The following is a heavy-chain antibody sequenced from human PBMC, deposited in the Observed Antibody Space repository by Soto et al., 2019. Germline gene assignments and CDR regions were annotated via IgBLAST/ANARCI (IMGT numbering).Heavy chain of an antibody. J-gene: IGHJ1*01. CDR3: ARDRSTVAAGEYFQQ. D-gene: IGHD6-19*01. V-gene: IGHV3-30-3*01. Sequence: QVQLVESGGGVVQPGRSLRLSCAASGFTFSSYAMHWVRQAPGKGLEWVAVISYDGSNKYYADSVKGRFTISRDNSKNEGYLHMYCRRGEETAGYYCARDRSTVAAGEYFQQWCQGALVAFSS. CDR1: GFTFSSYA. CDR2: ISYDGSNK.